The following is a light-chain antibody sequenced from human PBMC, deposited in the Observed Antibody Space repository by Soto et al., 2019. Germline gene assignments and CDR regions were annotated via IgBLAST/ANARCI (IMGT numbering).Light chain of an antibody. CDR3: QQYNSSPWT. Sequence: DIQMTQSPSTLSASVGDRVTVTCRASRSISSWVAWYQQKPGKAPKLLIYKASALESGVPSRFSGSGSGTEFTLTISSLQPDDFATYDCQQYNSSPWTFGQGTKVEVK. CDR2: KAS. V-gene: IGKV1-5*03. J-gene: IGKJ1*01. CDR1: RSISSW.